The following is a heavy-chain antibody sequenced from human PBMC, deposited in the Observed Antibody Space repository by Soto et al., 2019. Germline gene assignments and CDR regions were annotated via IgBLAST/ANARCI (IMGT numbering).Heavy chain of an antibody. CDR2: IYYSGST. Sequence: PSETLSLTCTVSGCSIRSGGYYWSWIRQHPGKSLEWIGYIYYSGSTYYNPSLKNRVTISVDTSKNQFSLKLTSVTAADTAVYYCASRYLRTYYDILTGYSYYYYGMDVWGQGTTVTVSS. D-gene: IGHD3-9*01. CDR3: ASRYLRTYYDILTGYSYYYYGMDV. V-gene: IGHV4-31*03. CDR1: GCSIRSGGYY. J-gene: IGHJ6*02.